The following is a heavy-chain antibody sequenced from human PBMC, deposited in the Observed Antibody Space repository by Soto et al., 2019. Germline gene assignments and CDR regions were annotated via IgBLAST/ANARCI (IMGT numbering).Heavy chain of an antibody. CDR1: GGSISSGGYS. CDR2: IYHSGST. V-gene: IGHV4-30-2*02. Sequence: SETLSLTCAVSGGSISSGGYSWSWIRQPPGKGLEWIGYIYHSGSTYYNPSLKSRVTISVDTSKNQFSLKLSSVTAADTAVYYCASMGDYYDSSGVDAFDIWGQGTMVTVSS. D-gene: IGHD3-22*01. CDR3: ASMGDYYDSSGVDAFDI. J-gene: IGHJ3*02.